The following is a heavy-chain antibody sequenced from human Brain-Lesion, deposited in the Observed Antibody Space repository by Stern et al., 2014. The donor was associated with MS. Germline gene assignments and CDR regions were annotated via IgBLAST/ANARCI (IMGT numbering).Heavy chain of an antibody. J-gene: IGHJ5*02. CDR2: VSYDGSNK. CDR3: AKDRQYLTYFFDH. D-gene: IGHD2/OR15-2a*01. CDR1: GFTFGSCA. V-gene: IGHV3-30*18. Sequence: VQLVESGGGVVQPGRPLSLSCVASGFTFGSCAMHWVRQAPGKGLEWVAGVSYDGSNKYYADSVKGRFTISRDNSQNTLYMQMSSLRPEDTAVYYCAKDRQYLTYFFDHWGQGSLVTVSS.